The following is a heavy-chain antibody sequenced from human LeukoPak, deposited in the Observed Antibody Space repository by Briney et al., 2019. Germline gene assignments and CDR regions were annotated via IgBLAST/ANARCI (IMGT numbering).Heavy chain of an antibody. J-gene: IGHJ6*02. D-gene: IGHD6-13*01. V-gene: IGHV3-7*03. CDR2: IDKHGNGK. CDR3: ARTIAQYSNSWLYFYYGLDV. Sequence: AGGSLRLSCVASGFTFSIAWVTWVRQAPGKGLEWVANIDKHGNGKYYVDSVKGRFAISRDYASNSVFLQMDSLRAEDTAVYYCARTIAQYSNSWLYFYYGLDVWGQGTTVTVSS. CDR1: GFTFSIAW.